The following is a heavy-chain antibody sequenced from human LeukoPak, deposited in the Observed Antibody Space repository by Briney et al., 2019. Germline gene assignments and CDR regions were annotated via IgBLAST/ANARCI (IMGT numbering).Heavy chain of an antibody. J-gene: IGHJ5*02. Sequence: PSETLSLTCTVSGGFISSSGYYWGWIRQPPGKGLEWIGYIYYSGSTNYNPSLKSRVTISVDTSKNQFSLKLSSVTAADTAVYYCARVSYYDFWSGYTGPHRWFDPWGQGTLVTVSS. D-gene: IGHD3-3*01. CDR1: GGFISSSGYY. CDR3: ARVSYYDFWSGYTGPHRWFDP. V-gene: IGHV4-61*08. CDR2: IYYSGST.